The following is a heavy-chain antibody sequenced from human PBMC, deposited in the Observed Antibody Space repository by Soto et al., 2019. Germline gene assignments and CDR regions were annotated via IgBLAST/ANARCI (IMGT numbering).Heavy chain of an antibody. J-gene: IGHJ3*02. CDR2: ISSSGSTI. CDR1: GFTFSSYE. CDR3: ARSPSSSSEADAFDI. Sequence: GRSLRLSCAASGFTFSSYEMNWVRQAPGKGLEWVSYISSSGSTIYYADSVKGRFTISRDNAKNSLYLQMNSLRAEDTAVYYCARSPSSSSEADAFDIWCQGTMVTVSS. V-gene: IGHV3-48*03. D-gene: IGHD6-6*01.